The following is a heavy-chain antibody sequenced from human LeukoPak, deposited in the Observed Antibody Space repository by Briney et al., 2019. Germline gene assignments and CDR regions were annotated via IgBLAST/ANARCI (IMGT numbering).Heavy chain of an antibody. Sequence: ASVKVSCKASGYTFTRNGISWVRQTPGQGLEWMGWISAYNGNTNYAQKLQGRVTMTTDTSTSTAYMELRSVRSDDTAVYYCARDRGSTRRSDYWGQGTLVTVSS. D-gene: IGHD2-2*01. J-gene: IGHJ4*02. CDR2: ISAYNGNT. CDR3: ARDRGSTRRSDY. CDR1: GYTFTRNG. V-gene: IGHV1-18*01.